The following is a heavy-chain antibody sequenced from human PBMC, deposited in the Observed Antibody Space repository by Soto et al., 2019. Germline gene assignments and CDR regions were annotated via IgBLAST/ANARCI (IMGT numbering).Heavy chain of an antibody. D-gene: IGHD6-25*01. Sequence: SETLSITCTVSGGSISSYYWSWIRQPPGKGLEWIGYIYYSGSTNYNPSLKSRVTISVDTSKNQFSLKLSSVTAADTAVYYCARRPSNAATNWFDPWGQGTLVTVSS. CDR3: ARRPSNAATNWFDP. CDR2: IYYSGST. CDR1: GGSISSYY. J-gene: IGHJ5*02. V-gene: IGHV4-59*01.